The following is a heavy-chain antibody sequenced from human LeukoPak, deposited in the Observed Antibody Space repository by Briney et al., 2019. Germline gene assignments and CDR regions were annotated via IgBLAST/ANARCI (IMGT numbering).Heavy chain of an antibody. V-gene: IGHV1-2*02. CDR1: GYTFTGDY. D-gene: IGHD6-13*01. J-gene: IGHJ4*02. CDR3: ARGLYSSSWYRDYFDY. Sequence: GSLRVSCKASGYTFTGDYMHSVRQSPLQWVEWRGWINPNSGGTNYAQKFQGRVTMTRDTSISTAYMELSRLRSDDAAVYYCARGLYSSSWYRDYFDYWGQGALVTVSS. CDR2: INPNSGGT.